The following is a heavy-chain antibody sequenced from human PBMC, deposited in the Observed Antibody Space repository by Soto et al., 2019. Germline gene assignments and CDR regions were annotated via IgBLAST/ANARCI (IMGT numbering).Heavy chain of an antibody. V-gene: IGHV1-46*01. Sequence: ASGKVSWKASGYTFTSYYMHWVRQAPGQGLEWMGIINPSGGSTSYAQKFQGRVTMTRDTSTSTVYMELSSLRSEDTAVYYCARLLSGYDSVYYYYGMDVWGQGTTVTVSS. CDR3: ARLLSGYDSVYYYYGMDV. D-gene: IGHD5-12*01. J-gene: IGHJ6*02. CDR2: INPSGGST. CDR1: GYTFTSYY.